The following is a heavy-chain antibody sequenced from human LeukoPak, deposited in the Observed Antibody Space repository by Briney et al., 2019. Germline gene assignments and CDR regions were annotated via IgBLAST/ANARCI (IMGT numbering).Heavy chain of an antibody. J-gene: IGHJ4*02. Sequence: PGGSLRLSCAASGFTFSSYWMSWVRQAPGKGLEWVANIKQDGSEKYYVDSVKGRFTISRDNAKNSLYLQMSSLRAEDTAVYYCAMDTAMGAFYYWGQGTLVTVSS. CDR1: GFTFSSYW. CDR2: IKQDGSEK. V-gene: IGHV3-7*04. CDR3: AMDTAMGAFYY. D-gene: IGHD5-18*01.